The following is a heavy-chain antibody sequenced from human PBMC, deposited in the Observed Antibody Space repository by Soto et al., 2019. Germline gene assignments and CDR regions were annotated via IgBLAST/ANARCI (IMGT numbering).Heavy chain of an antibody. D-gene: IGHD2-2*01. V-gene: IGHV4-59*08. CDR3: ARAHHCSSAGCRMGHFDS. Sequence: QVQLQESGPGLVKPSETLSLTCTVSGDYISGYYWSWIRQPPGKGLELIGNIYYSGDTNYNPSLKRRVTLSVDTSKNQVSLSLSSVTAADTAVYYCARAHHCSSAGCRMGHFDSWGPGTLVTVSS. CDR2: IYYSGDT. J-gene: IGHJ4*02. CDR1: GDYISGYY.